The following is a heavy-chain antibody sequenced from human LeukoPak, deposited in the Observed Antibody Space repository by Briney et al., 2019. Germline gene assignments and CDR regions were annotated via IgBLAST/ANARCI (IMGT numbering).Heavy chain of an antibody. J-gene: IGHJ4*02. D-gene: IGHD1-1*01. CDR3: ASNIPTPTTSPPLGY. V-gene: IGHV4-59*08. CDR1: GGSTDSYYY. CDR2: IDYSGRT. Sequence: SETLSLTCTVSGGSTDSYYYWSWIRQPPGKGLEWIGYIDYSGRTKYNPPLQSRVTISVDTSKTQFSLRLGSVTAADTAVYFCASNIPTPTTSPPLGYWGQGTLVTVSS.